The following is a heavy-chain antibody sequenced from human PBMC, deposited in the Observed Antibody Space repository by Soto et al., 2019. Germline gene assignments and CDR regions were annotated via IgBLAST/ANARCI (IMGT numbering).Heavy chain of an antibody. V-gene: IGHV1-18*01. CDR1: GYTFPNYG. J-gene: IGHJ4*02. Sequence: QVQLVQSGAEVKKPGASVTVSCKASGYTFPNYGITWVRQAPGQGLEWMGWISAYKDNINYAQKFQGRVTMTTDTSTTTAYMELRSLRSDDTAIYYCARDLDGSGAYYTDFCGQGTLVTVSS. D-gene: IGHD3-10*01. CDR3: ARDLDGSGAYYTDF. CDR2: ISAYKDNI.